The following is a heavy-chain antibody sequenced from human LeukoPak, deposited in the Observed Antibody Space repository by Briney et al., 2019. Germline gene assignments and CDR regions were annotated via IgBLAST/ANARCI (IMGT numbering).Heavy chain of an antibody. CDR1: GGTFSSYA. CDR3: AMDPPYDSSGYYYGVGLDDAFDI. CDR2: IIPIFGTA. V-gene: IGHV1-69*13. D-gene: IGHD3-22*01. J-gene: IGHJ3*02. Sequence: ASVKVSCKASGGTFSSYAISWVRQAPGQGLEWMGGIIPIFGTANYAQKFQGRVTITADESTSTAYMELSSLRSEDTAVYYCAMDPPYDSSGYYYGVGLDDAFDIWGQGTMVTVSS.